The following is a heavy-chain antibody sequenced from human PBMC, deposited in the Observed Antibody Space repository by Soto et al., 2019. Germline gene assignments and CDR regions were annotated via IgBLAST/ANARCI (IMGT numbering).Heavy chain of an antibody. D-gene: IGHD3-3*01. CDR1: GGTFSSYA. Sequence: GASVKVSCKASGGTFSSYAISWVRQAPGQGLEWMGGIIPIFGTANYAQKFQGRVTITADESTSTAYMELSSLRSEDTAVYYCASGRFYGDYYYGMDVWGQGTTVTVSS. V-gene: IGHV1-69*13. CDR2: IIPIFGTA. J-gene: IGHJ6*02. CDR3: ASGRFYGDYYYGMDV.